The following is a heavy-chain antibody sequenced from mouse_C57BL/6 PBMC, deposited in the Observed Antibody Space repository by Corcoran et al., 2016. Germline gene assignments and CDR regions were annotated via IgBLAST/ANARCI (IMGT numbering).Heavy chain of an antibody. Sequence: EVQLQQSGPELVKPGASVKISCKASGYTFTDYYMNWVKQSHGKSLEWIGDINPNNGGTSYNQKFKGKATLTVDKSSSTAYMELRSLTSEDSAVYYCAISDDYNAMDYWGQGTSVTVSS. J-gene: IGHJ4*01. CDR3: AISDDYNAMDY. V-gene: IGHV1-26*01. CDR1: GYTFTDYY. CDR2: INPNNGGT.